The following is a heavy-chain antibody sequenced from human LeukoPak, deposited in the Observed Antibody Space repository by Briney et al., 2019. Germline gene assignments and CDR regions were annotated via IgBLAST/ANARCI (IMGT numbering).Heavy chain of an antibody. V-gene: IGHV4-34*01. D-gene: IGHD2-2*01. CDR2: INHSGST. Sequence: SETLSLTRAVYGGSFSGYYWSWIRQPPGKGLEWIGEINHSGSTNYNPSLKSRVTISVDTSKNQFSVKLSSVTAADTAVYYCARDIVVPAARGGPYYYYGMDAWGQGTTVTVSS. CDR3: ARDIVVPAARGGPYYYYGMDA. J-gene: IGHJ6*02. CDR1: GGSFSGYY.